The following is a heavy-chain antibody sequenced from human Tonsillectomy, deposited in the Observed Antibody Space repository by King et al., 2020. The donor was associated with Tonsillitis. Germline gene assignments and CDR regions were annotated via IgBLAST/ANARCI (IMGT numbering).Heavy chain of an antibody. D-gene: IGHD6-19*01. V-gene: IGHV1-58*01. J-gene: IGHJ3*02. Sequence: QLVESGPEVKKPGTSVKVSCKASGFTFTSFAVQWVRQARGQRLEWIGWIVVGSGNTNYAQKFQERVTITRDMSTSTAYMELSSLRSEDTAVYYCAAEGAYSSGWYDGAFDIWGQGTMVTVSS. CDR2: IVVGSGNT. CDR3: AAEGAYSSGWYDGAFDI. CDR1: GFTFTSFA.